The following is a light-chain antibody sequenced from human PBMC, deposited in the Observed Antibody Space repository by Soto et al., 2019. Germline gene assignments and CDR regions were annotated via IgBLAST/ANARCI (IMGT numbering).Light chain of an antibody. CDR2: DVN. CDR3: SSYTSSITLV. J-gene: IGLJ2*01. V-gene: IGLV2-14*01. Sequence: QSALTQPASVSGSPGQSITISCTGTSSDVGGYNYVSWYQQHPGEAPKLMIYDVNNRPSGVSNRFSGSKSGNTASLTISGLQAEDEGDYYCSSYTSSITLVFGGGTKLTVL. CDR1: SSDVGGYNY.